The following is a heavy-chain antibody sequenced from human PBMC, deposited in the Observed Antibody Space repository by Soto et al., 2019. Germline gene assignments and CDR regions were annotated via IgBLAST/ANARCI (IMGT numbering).Heavy chain of an antibody. V-gene: IGHV1-18*01. CDR3: ARYGSLSETMVTPYYYYSGMDV. D-gene: IGHD4-17*01. J-gene: IGHJ6*02. CDR2: ISPYNGNT. CDR1: GYTFTTYG. Sequence: GASVKVSCKASGYTFTTYGISWVRQAPGQGLEWMGWISPYNGNTNYAQKLQGRVTMTTDTSTSTAYMELRSLRSDDTALYYCARYGSLSETMVTPYYYYSGMDVWGQGTTVTVS.